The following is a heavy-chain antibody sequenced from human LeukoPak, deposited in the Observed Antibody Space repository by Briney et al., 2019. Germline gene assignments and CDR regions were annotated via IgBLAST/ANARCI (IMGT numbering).Heavy chain of an antibody. J-gene: IGHJ5*02. CDR3: AKDPYSSSWYSRDWFDP. CDR2: ISGSGGST. D-gene: IGHD6-13*01. V-gene: IGHV3-23*01. Sequence: GGSLRLSCAASGFTFSSYAMSWVRQAPGKGLEWVSAISGSGGSTYYADSVKGRFTISRDNSKNTLHLQMNSLRAEDTAVYYCAKDPYSSSWYSRDWFDPWGQGTLVTVSS. CDR1: GFTFSSYA.